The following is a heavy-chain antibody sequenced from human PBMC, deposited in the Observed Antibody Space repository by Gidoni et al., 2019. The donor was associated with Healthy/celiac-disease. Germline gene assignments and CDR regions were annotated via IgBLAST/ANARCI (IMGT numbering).Heavy chain of an antibody. CDR3: ARAGGGYYGSGSFPFSYYYGMDV. V-gene: IGHV3-33*01. CDR1: GFTFSSYG. D-gene: IGHD3-10*01. J-gene: IGHJ6*02. Sequence: QVQLVASGGGVVQPGRSLRLSCAASGFTFSSYGMHWVRQAPGKGLEWVAVIWYDGSNKYYADSVKGRFTISRDNSKNTLYLQMNSLRAEDTAVYYCARAGGGYYGSGSFPFSYYYGMDVWGQGTTVTVSS. CDR2: IWYDGSNK.